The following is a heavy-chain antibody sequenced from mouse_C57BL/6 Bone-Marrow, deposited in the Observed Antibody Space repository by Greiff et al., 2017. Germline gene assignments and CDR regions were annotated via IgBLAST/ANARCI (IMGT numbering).Heavy chain of an antibody. Sequence: QVQLQQSGAELMKPGASVKLSCKATGYTFTGYWIEWVKQRPGHGLEWIGEILPGSGSTNYNEKFKGKATFTADKSSNTAYMQISSLTTEDSAIYYCARENWAYYAMDYWGQGTSVTVSS. CDR3: ARENWAYYAMDY. CDR2: ILPGSGST. J-gene: IGHJ4*01. D-gene: IGHD4-1*01. V-gene: IGHV1-9*01. CDR1: GYTFTGYW.